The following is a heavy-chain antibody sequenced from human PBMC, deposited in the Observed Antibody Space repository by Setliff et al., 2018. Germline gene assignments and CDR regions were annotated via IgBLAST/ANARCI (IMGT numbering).Heavy chain of an antibody. Sequence: GGSLRLSCTASGLSYTNDWVSWVRQAPGKGLEWLASINPHGSEKYYADSVKGRFTISRDNSKSTLYLQMNSLRAEDTAIYYCAKDKDVRVDYFDYWGPGTLVTV. J-gene: IGHJ4*02. V-gene: IGHV3-7*03. CDR1: GLSYTNDW. D-gene: IGHD3-10*01. CDR2: INPHGSEK. CDR3: AKDKDVRVDYFDY.